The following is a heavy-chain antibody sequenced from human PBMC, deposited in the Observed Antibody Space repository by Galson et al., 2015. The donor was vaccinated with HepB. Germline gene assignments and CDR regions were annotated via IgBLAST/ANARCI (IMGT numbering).Heavy chain of an antibody. Sequence: TLSLTCTVSGGSINSGSYYWNWIRQPAGKGLEWIGRIYTSGSTSYNPSLKSRVTMSVDTSKNQFSLKLTSVTAADPAVYYCARGGAGETFFDFWTGYLAIDIWGQGTMVTVSS. V-gene: IGHV4-61*02. CDR3: ARGGAGETFFDFWTGYLAIDI. CDR2: IYTSGST. J-gene: IGHJ3*02. D-gene: IGHD3/OR15-3a*01. CDR1: GGSINSGSYY.